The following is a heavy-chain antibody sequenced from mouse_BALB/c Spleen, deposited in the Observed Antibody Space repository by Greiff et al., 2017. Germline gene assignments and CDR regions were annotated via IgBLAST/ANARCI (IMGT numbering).Heavy chain of an antibody. J-gene: IGHJ3*01. V-gene: IGHV3-2*02. Sequence: VQLQQSGPGLVKPSQSLSLTCTVTGYSITSDYAWNWIRQFPGNKLEWMGYISYSGSTSYNPSLKSRISITRDTSKNQFFLQLNSVTTEDTATYYCARWDYYDYDEAYWGQGTLVTVSA. CDR2: ISYSGST. CDR3: ARWDYYDYDEAY. D-gene: IGHD2-4*01. CDR1: GYSITSDYA.